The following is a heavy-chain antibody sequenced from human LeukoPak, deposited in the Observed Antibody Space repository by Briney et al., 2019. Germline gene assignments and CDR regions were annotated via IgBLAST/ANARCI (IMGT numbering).Heavy chain of an antibody. V-gene: IGHV4-4*07. D-gene: IGHD3-10*01. J-gene: IGHJ4*02. CDR2: IYTSGST. CDR3: ARDSLWFGESKGVFDY. Sequence: SSETLSLTCTVSGGSISSYYWSWIRQPAGKGLEWIGRIYTSGSTNYNPSLKSRVTMSVDTSKNQFSLKLSSVTAADTAVYYCARDSLWFGESKGVFDYWGQGTLVTVSS. CDR1: GGSISSYY.